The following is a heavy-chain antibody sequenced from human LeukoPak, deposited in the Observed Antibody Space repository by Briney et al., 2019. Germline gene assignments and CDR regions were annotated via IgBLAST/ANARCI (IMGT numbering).Heavy chain of an antibody. CDR1: GVSIRSSSYY. CDR3: ARMGRGVIGTNWFDP. CDR2: IYYSGST. D-gene: IGHD3-10*01. V-gene: IGHV4-39*07. Sequence: PSETLSLTCTVSGVSIRSSSYYWGWIRQPPGKGLEWIGSIYYSGSTYYNPSLKSRVTISVDTSKNQFSLKLSSVTAADTAVYYCARMGRGVIGTNWFDPWGQGTLVTVSS. J-gene: IGHJ5*02.